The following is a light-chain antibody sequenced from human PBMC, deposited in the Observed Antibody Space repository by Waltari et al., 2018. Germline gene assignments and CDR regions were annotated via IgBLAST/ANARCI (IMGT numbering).Light chain of an antibody. CDR3: QSYDNSLSAHAL. CDR2: GTS. V-gene: IGLV1-40*01. CDR1: SSNIGAGYD. Sequence: QSVLTQPPSVSGAAGQRVTISCTGSSSNIGAGYDVHWYQQLPGTAPKLHIFGTSQRPSGAPDRFSGAESATAASLAVTGLEAEDEADYYCQSYDNSLSAHALYGGGTKLTVL. J-gene: IGLJ3*02.